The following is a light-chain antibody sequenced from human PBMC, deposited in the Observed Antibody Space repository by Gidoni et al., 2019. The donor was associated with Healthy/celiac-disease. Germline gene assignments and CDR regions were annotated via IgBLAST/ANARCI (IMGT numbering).Light chain of an antibody. Sequence: EIVLTQSPGTLSLSPGERATLSCRASQSVSSSYLAWYQQKPGQAPRLLFYGASIMATGIPDRFSGSVSGTDFTLTISRLEPEAFAVYYCQQYGSSQTFGPGTKVDIK. J-gene: IGKJ3*01. CDR1: QSVSSSY. V-gene: IGKV3-20*01. CDR3: QQYGSSQT. CDR2: GAS.